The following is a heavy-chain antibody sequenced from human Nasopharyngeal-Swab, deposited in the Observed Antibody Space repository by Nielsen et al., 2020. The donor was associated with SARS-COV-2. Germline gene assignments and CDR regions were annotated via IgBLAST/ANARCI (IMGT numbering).Heavy chain of an antibody. CDR2: ISGSGGST. D-gene: IGHD3-22*01. J-gene: IGHJ6*02. Sequence: GESLKISCAASGFTFSRYAMSWVRQAPGKGLKCVSAISGSGGSTYYADSVKGRFTISRDNSKNTLYLQMNSLRAEDTAAYYCASLFSSGNNDGYYYYGMDVWGQGTTVTVSS. CDR1: GFTFSRYA. CDR3: ASLFSSGNNDGYYYYGMDV. V-gene: IGHV3-23*01.